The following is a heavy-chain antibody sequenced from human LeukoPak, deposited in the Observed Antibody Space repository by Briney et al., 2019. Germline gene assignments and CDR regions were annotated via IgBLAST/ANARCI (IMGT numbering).Heavy chain of an antibody. J-gene: IGHJ4*02. Sequence: GGSLRLSCAASGFTFSSYGMHWVRQAPGKGLEWVAVISYDGSNKYYADSVKGRFTISRDNSKNTLYLQMNSLRAEDTAVYYCARDLRRYCSGGSCYSPFDYWGQGTLVTVSS. D-gene: IGHD2-15*01. CDR2: ISYDGSNK. CDR3: ARDLRRYCSGGSCYSPFDY. CDR1: GFTFSSYG. V-gene: IGHV3-30*03.